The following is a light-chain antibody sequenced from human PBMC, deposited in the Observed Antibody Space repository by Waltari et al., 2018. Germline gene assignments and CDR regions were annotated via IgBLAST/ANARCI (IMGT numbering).Light chain of an antibody. CDR3: QQYDFLPLT. CDR2: DAS. CDR1: QDIYNY. J-gene: IGKJ4*01. Sequence: DIQMTQSRSSLSASVGDRVTITCQASQDIYNYLNWYQQKPGKAPKLLIYDASNLKTGVPSRFSGSGSGTDFTFTISSLQPEDIATYYCQQYDFLPLTFGGGTKVEIK. V-gene: IGKV1-33*01.